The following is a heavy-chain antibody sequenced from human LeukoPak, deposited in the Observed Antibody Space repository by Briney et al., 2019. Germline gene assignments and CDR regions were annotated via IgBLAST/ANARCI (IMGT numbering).Heavy chain of an antibody. CDR3: ARQSLLGYCSGGSCYSG. CDR2: IIPILGIA. J-gene: IGHJ4*02. Sequence: SVKVSCKASGGTFSSYAISWVRQAPGQGLEWMGRIIPILGIANYAQKFQGRVTITADKSTSTAYMELSSLRSEDTAVYYCARQSLLGYCSGGSCYSGWGQGTLVTVSS. V-gene: IGHV1-69*04. D-gene: IGHD2-15*01. CDR1: GGTFSSYA.